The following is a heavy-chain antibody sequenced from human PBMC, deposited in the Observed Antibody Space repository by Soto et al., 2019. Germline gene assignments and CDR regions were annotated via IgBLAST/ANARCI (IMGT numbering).Heavy chain of an antibody. CDR3: AGRYPRSPGEFDY. CDR1: GGTFSSYA. J-gene: IGHJ4*02. CDR2: IIPIFGTA. V-gene: IGHV1-69*01. D-gene: IGHD3-16*01. Sequence: QVQLVQSGAEVKKPGSSVKVSCKASGGTFSSYAISWVRQAPGQGLDWMGGIIPIFGTANYAQKFQGRVTIPADEYTSTANMELSSLRSEDTAVYYCAGRYPRSPGEFDYWGKGTLVTVSS.